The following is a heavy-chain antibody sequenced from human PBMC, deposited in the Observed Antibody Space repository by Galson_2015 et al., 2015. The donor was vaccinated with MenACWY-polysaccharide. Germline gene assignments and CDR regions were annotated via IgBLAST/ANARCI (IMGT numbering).Heavy chain of an antibody. CDR2: INSDGSST. J-gene: IGHJ4*02. CDR3: ARQPTYYGSG. CDR1: GFAFTSYA. Sequence: SLGLSCAASGFAFTSYAVSWVRQVPGQGLVWVSRINSDGSSTSYADSVKGRFTISRDNAKNTLYLQMNSLRAEDTAVYYCARQPTYYGSGWGQGTLVTVSP. D-gene: IGHD3-10*01. V-gene: IGHV3-74*01.